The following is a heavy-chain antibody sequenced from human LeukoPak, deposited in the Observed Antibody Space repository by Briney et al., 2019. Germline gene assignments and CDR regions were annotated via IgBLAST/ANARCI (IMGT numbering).Heavy chain of an antibody. D-gene: IGHD6-19*01. Sequence: PGGSLRLSCAASGFTFSSFGMNWVRQAPGKGLDWVSSISSSGGYIYYADSVKGRFTISRDNAKNSLYLQMNSLRAEDTAVYYCARAPVRDSSGWYNKFDYWGQGTLVTVSS. CDR2: ISSSGGYI. CDR1: GFTFSSFG. J-gene: IGHJ4*02. V-gene: IGHV3-21*01. CDR3: ARAPVRDSSGWYNKFDY.